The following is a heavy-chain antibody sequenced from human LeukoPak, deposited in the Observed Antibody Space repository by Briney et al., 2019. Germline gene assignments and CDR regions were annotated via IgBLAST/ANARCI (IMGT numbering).Heavy chain of an antibody. Sequence: PGRSLRLSCAASGFTFSSYAMHWVRQAPGKGLEWVAVISCDGSNKYYADSVKGRFTISRDNSKNTLYLQMNSLRAEDTAVYYCARGVDTAMSLDPWGQGTLVTVSS. J-gene: IGHJ5*02. CDR1: GFTFSSYA. CDR3: ARGVDTAMSLDP. V-gene: IGHV3-30*04. D-gene: IGHD5-18*01. CDR2: ISCDGSNK.